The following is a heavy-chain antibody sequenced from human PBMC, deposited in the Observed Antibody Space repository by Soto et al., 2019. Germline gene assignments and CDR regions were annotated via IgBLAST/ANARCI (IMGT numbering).Heavy chain of an antibody. CDR3: VKDALTTVAYYFDY. J-gene: IGHJ4*02. V-gene: IGHV3-9*01. Sequence: GGSLRLSCEVSGFRFDDYGMHWVRQAPGKGLEWIAGISRDSRSISYGASMKGRFTISRDNAKNSLYLQLNSLRADDTAFYYCVKDALTTVAYYFDYWGQGALVTASS. CDR2: ISRDSRSI. CDR1: GFRFDDYG. D-gene: IGHD4-17*01.